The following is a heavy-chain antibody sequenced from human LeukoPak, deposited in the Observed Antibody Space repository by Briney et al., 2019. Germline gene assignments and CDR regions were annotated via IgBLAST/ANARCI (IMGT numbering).Heavy chain of an antibody. D-gene: IGHD6-13*01. CDR3: AKSSYRGAIAAAGVDY. CDR1: GYSFTSYW. V-gene: IGHV5-51*01. CDR2: IYPGDSDT. J-gene: IGHJ4*02. Sequence: HGESLKISCKGSGYSFTSYWIGWVRQMPGKGLEWMGIIYPGDSDTRYSPSFQGQVTISADKSISTAYLQWRSLKASDTAIYYCAKSSYRGAIAAAGVDYWGQGTLVTVSS.